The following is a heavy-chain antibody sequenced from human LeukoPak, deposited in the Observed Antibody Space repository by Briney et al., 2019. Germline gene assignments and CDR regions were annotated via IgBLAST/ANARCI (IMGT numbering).Heavy chain of an antibody. Sequence: GASVKVSCKASGGTFSSYAISCVRQAPGQGLEWMGGIIPIFGTANYAQKFQGRVTITADKSTSTAYMELSSLRSEDTAVYYCARARPPIIAVAGGDAFDIWGQGTMVTVSS. CDR3: ARARPPIIAVAGGDAFDI. D-gene: IGHD6-19*01. CDR2: IIPIFGTA. CDR1: GGTFSSYA. V-gene: IGHV1-69*06. J-gene: IGHJ3*02.